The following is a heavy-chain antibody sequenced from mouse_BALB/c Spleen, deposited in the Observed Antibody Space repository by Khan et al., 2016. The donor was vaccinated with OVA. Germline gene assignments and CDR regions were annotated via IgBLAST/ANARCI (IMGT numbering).Heavy chain of an antibody. D-gene: IGHD1-1*01. CDR1: GFTFSTYG. J-gene: IGHJ3*01. V-gene: IGHV5-6*01. Sequence: EVQLVESGGDLVKPGGSLKLSCAASGFTFSTYGTSWVRQTPDKRLEWVATVSTGGSYTYYPDSVKGRFTISRDNAKNTLYLHMSGLKSEDTAMFYCTRLAYYYDSEGFAYWGQGTLATVSA. CDR2: VSTGGSYT. CDR3: TRLAYYYDSEGFAY.